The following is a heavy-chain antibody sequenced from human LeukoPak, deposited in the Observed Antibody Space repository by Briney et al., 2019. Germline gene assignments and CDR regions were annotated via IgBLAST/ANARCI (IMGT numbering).Heavy chain of an antibody. Sequence: GGPLRLSCAASGFTFSSYSMNWVRQAPGKGLEWVSSISSSSSYIYYADSVKGRFTISRDNAKISLSLQKNSLRAEDTAVYLGARDAALEAWGQGTLVTVSS. D-gene: IGHD5-24*01. CDR3: ARDAALEA. CDR1: GFTFSSYS. V-gene: IGHV3-21*01. CDR2: ISSSSSYI. J-gene: IGHJ5*02.